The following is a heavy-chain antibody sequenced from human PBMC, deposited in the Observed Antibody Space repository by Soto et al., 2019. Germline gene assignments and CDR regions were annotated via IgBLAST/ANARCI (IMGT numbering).Heavy chain of an antibody. D-gene: IGHD6-13*01. CDR3: TRDASRDSSARGWFDP. V-gene: IGHV3-21*02. J-gene: IGHJ5*02. CDR2: ISSNSSYI. Sequence: VQLVESGGGLVKPGGPLRLSCAASGFTFRSFTMNWVRQAPGKGLEWVSTISSNSSYIYYTAAQRRRFTISRDNAKNSLDLQMNSLRAEDTAVYYCTRDASRDSSARGWFDPWGPGTLVTVSS. CDR1: GFTFRSFT.